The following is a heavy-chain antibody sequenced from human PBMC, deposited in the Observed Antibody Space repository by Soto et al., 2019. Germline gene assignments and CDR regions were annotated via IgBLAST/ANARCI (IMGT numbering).Heavy chain of an antibody. CDR2: IDHDGPT. J-gene: IGHJ4*02. CDR3: VRDSHGDY. CDR1: GFIFSNYW. V-gene: IGHV3-74*01. Sequence: EVQLVESGGGLVQPGGSLRLSCAGSGFIFSNYWMRWVRQAPGKGLEWVARIDHDGPTDYADSVRGRFTISRDNAENTLYLQMNSLRPEDTAVYYCVRDSHGDYWGQGTLVTVSS.